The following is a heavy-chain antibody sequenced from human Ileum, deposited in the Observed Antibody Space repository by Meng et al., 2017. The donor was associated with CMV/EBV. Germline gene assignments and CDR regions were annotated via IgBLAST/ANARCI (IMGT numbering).Heavy chain of an antibody. CDR3: ARDLGKMLGQCCYTCCFFDF. Sequence: ASVKVSCKASGYTFSNYGISWVRQAPGQGLEWMGWISAYNGDKNYAQKFQGRVTMTTDTSTNTDYVELGSLRSDDTAVYYCARDLGKMLGQCCYTCCFFDFWGQGTLVTVSS. J-gene: IGHJ4*02. D-gene: IGHD1-26*01. CDR2: ISAYNGDK. CDR1: GYTFSNYG. V-gene: IGHV1-18*01.